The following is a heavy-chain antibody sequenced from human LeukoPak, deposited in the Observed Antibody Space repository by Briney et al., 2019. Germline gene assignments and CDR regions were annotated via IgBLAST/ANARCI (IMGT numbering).Heavy chain of an antibody. V-gene: IGHV4-30-4*01. CDR3: ARDGYNSGYFDY. Sequence: PSETLSLTCTVSGASISSGGYYWNWFRQPPGKGLEWIGYIYYSRSTSYSPSLKSRLTISVDTSKNQFSLKLSSVTATDTAVYYCARDGYNSGYFDYWGQGTLVTVSS. D-gene: IGHD5-24*01. J-gene: IGHJ4*02. CDR1: GASISSGGYY. CDR2: IYYSRST.